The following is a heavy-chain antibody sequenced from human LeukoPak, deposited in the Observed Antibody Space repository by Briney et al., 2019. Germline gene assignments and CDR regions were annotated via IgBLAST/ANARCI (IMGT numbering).Heavy chain of an antibody. CDR2: ISGSGGST. CDR1: GFTFSSYA. V-gene: IGHV3-23*01. Sequence: GGSLRLSCAASGFTFSSYAMSWVRQAPGKGLEWVSAISGSGGSTYYADSVKGRFTISRDNSKNTLYLQMNSLRAEDTAVYYCAKSRNDYVWGSYRYEDYWGQGTLVTVSS. CDR3: AKSRNDYVWGSYRYEDY. D-gene: IGHD3-16*02. J-gene: IGHJ4*02.